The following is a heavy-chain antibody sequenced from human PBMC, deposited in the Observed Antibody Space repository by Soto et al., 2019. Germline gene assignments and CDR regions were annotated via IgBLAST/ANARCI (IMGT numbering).Heavy chain of an antibody. D-gene: IGHD1-26*01. CDR1: GGSISSGDYY. CDR3: ARDSGNAPLPNDYYYYGMDV. J-gene: IGHJ6*02. Sequence: QVQLQESGPGLVKPSQTLSLTCTVSGGSISSGDYYWSWIRQPPGKGLEWIGYIYYSGSTYYNPSLKSRVTISVDTSKNQFSLKLSSVTAADTAVYYCARDSGNAPLPNDYYYYGMDVWGQGTTVTVSS. CDR2: IYYSGST. V-gene: IGHV4-30-4*01.